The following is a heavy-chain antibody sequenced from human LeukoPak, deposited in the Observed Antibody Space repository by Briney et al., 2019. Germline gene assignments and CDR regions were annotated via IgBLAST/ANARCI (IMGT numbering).Heavy chain of an antibody. J-gene: IGHJ4*02. Sequence: SETLSLTCTVSGGSISSYYWSWIRQPPGKGLEWIGYIYYSGSTNYNPSLKSRVTISVDTSKNQFSLKLSSVTAADTAVYYCARDGMGTFLYWGQGALVTVSS. V-gene: IGHV4-59*12. D-gene: IGHD1-26*01. CDR3: ARDGMGTFLY. CDR1: GGSISSYY. CDR2: IYYSGST.